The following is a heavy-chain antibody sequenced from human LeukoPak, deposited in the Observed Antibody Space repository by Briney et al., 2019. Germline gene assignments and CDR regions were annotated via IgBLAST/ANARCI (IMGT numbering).Heavy chain of an antibody. CDR1: GFTFSSYA. Sequence: PGGSLRLSCAASGFTFSSYAMSWVRQAPGKGLEWVSAISGSGGSTYYADSVKGRFTISRDNSKNTLYLQMNSLRAEDTAVYYCAKGDTIFGVVISFDYWGQGTLVTVSS. CDR2: ISGSGGST. CDR3: AKGDTIFGVVISFDY. D-gene: IGHD3-3*01. V-gene: IGHV3-23*01. J-gene: IGHJ4*02.